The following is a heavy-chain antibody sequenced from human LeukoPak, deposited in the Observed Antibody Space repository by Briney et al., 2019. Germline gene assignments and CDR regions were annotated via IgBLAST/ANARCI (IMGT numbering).Heavy chain of an antibody. Sequence: PGGSLRLSCAASGFTFSRYSMNWVRQAPGKGLEWVGRIKSKTHGGTTQYAAPVKGRFTISRDDSKTTVYLQMNSLKSEDAAMYYCTTERPYFDNWGQGTLVTVSS. CDR1: GFTFSRYS. CDR2: IKSKTHGGTT. J-gene: IGHJ4*02. CDR3: TTERPYFDN. V-gene: IGHV3-15*01.